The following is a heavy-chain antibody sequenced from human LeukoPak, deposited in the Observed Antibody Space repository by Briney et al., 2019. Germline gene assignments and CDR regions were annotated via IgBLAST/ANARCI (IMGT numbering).Heavy chain of an antibody. V-gene: IGHV1-2*06. CDR3: ARETYGAGSYYLDY. Sequence: GASVKVSCKASGYTFTGYYMHWVRQAPGQGLEWMGRINPNSGGTNYAQKFQGRFTMTRDTAISTPYMELSRLRSDETAVYYCARETYGAGSYYLDYWGQGTLVTVSS. CDR1: GYTFTGYY. CDR2: INPNSGGT. D-gene: IGHD3-10*01. J-gene: IGHJ4*02.